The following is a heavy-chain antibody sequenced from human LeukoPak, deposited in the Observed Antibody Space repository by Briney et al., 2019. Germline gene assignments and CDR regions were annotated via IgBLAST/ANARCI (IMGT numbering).Heavy chain of an antibody. Sequence: GGSLRLSCAASGFTFNTFNMNWVRQAPGKGLEWVSSITSGGDYIYYADSVKGRFTTSRDNSKNTLYLQMNSLRAEDTAVYYCARDYVYAFDIWGQGTMVTVSS. CDR2: ITSGGDYI. D-gene: IGHD3-10*02. CDR3: ARDYVYAFDI. V-gene: IGHV3-21*04. J-gene: IGHJ3*02. CDR1: GFTFNTFN.